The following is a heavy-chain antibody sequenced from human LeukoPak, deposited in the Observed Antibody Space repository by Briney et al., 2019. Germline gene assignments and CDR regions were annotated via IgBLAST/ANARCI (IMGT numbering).Heavy chain of an antibody. CDR3: ASTGWLLTLGYFDY. J-gene: IGHJ4*02. CDR1: GYTFTGYY. V-gene: IGHV1-2*02. Sequence: ASVKVSCKASGYTFTGYYMHWVRQAPGQGLEWMGWINPNSGGTNYAQKFQGRVTMTRNTSISTAYMELSRLRSDDTAVYYCASTGWLLTLGYFDYWGQGTLVTVSS. CDR2: INPNSGGT. D-gene: IGHD3-9*01.